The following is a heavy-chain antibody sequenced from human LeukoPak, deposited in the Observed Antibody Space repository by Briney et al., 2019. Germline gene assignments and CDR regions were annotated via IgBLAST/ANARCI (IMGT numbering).Heavy chain of an antibody. J-gene: IGHJ1*01. CDR3: AKDRGNGQFAF. CDR1: GFVFSRSG. Sequence: GGSLRLSCAGSGFVFSRSGMHWARQAPGKWLEWVALISFDGGEKHYADSVKGRFSISRDNSKSTLYLQMNSLRNEDTAVYFCAKDRGNGQFAFWGQGTLVTVSS. CDR2: ISFDGGEK. D-gene: IGHD2-8*01. V-gene: IGHV3-30*18.